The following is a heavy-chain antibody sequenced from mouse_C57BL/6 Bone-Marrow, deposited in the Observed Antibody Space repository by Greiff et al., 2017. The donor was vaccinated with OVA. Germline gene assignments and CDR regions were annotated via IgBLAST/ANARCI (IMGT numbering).Heavy chain of an antibody. D-gene: IGHD1-1*01. CDR3: ARVPYYYGSSCFAY. Sequence: EVKLMESGPELVKPGASVKIPCKASGYTFTDYNMDWVKQSHGKSLEWIGDINPNNGGTIYNQKFKGKATLTVDKSSSTAYMELRSLTSEDTAVYYCARVPYYYGSSCFAYWGQGTLVTVSA. CDR1: GYTFTDYN. J-gene: IGHJ3*01. V-gene: IGHV1-18*01. CDR2: INPNNGGT.